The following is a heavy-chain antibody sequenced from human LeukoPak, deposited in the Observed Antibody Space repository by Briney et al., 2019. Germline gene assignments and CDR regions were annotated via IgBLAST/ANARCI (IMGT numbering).Heavy chain of an antibody. V-gene: IGHV3-13*01. CDR2: IGTAGDT. CDR1: GFTFSSYD. Sequence: GGSLRLSCAASGFTFSSYDMHWVRQATGKGLEWVSAIGTAGDTYYPGSVKGRFTISRENAKNSLYLQMNSLRAEDTAVYFCTRDRQIDAFDVWGQGTMVTVSS. CDR3: TRDRQIDAFDV. J-gene: IGHJ3*01.